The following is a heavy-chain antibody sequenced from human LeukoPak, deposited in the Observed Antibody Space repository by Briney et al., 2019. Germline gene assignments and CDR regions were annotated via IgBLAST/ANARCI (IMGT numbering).Heavy chain of an antibody. D-gene: IGHD4-17*01. Sequence: GASVKVSCKASGYTFTNYFIHWVRQAPGQGLEWMGIINPSGGSPIYAKTFRGRVTMTRDTSTSTVYMELSSLRSEDTAAYYCAGVRDYGDYYDAFDIWGQGTMVTVSS. CDR1: GYTFTNYF. V-gene: IGHV1-46*01. CDR2: INPSGGSP. CDR3: AGVRDYGDYYDAFDI. J-gene: IGHJ3*02.